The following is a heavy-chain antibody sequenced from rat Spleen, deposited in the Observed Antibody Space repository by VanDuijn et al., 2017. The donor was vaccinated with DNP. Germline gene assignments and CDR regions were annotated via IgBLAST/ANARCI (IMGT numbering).Heavy chain of an antibody. J-gene: IGHJ2*01. D-gene: IGHD1-12*02. CDR2: ISYSGST. CDR1: GYSITSNY. CDR3: ARSYYDVTYYFDY. Sequence: EVQLQESGPGLVKPSQSLSLTCSVTGYSITSNYWGWIRKFPGNKMEWMGYISYSGSTAYNPSLKSRISITRDTSKNQFFLQLNSVTTEDTATYYCARSYYDVTYYFDYWGQGVMVTVSS. V-gene: IGHV3-1*01.